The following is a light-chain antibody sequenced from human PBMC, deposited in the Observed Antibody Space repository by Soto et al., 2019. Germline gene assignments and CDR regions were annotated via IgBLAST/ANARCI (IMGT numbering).Light chain of an antibody. Sequence: DILMTQSPSSLSASVGDRVTITCRASQAISNYVAWFQQKPGRAPKSLIYAASSLRSGVPSRFSGSGSGTDFTLTISILQPEDFATYYCQHYNTYPITFGQGTRLEI. CDR2: AAS. J-gene: IGKJ5*01. CDR3: QHYNTYPIT. V-gene: IGKV1-16*01. CDR1: QAISNY.